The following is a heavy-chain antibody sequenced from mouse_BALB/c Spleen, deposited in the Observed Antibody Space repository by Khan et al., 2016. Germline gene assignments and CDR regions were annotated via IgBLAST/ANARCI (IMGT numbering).Heavy chain of an antibody. J-gene: IGHJ2*01. CDR1: GYSITSGYG. V-gene: IGHV3-2*02. CDR3: ARTARIKY. CDR2: ISYSGST. D-gene: IGHD1-2*01. Sequence: EVELVESGPGLVKPSQSLSLTCTVTGYSITSGYGWNWIRQFPGNKLEWMGYISYSGSTNYNPSLKSRISITRDTSKNQFFLQLNSVTIEDTATYYCARTARIKYWGQGTTLTVSS.